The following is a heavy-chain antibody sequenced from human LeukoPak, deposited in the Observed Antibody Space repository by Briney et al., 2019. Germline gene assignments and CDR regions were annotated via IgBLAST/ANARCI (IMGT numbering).Heavy chain of an antibody. J-gene: IGHJ4*02. V-gene: IGHV4-59*01. CDR3: ARERRVGDFDY. D-gene: IGHD2-15*01. CDR2: IYYSGST. CDR1: GGPISSYY. Sequence: PSETLSLTCTVSGGPISSYYWSWIRQPPGKGLEWIGYIYYSGSTNYNPSLKSRVTISVDTSKNQFSLKLSSVTAADTAVYYCARERRVGDFDYWGQGTLVTVSS.